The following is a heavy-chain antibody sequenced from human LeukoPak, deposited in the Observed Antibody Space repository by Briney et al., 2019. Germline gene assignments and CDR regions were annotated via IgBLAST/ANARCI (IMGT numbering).Heavy chain of an antibody. J-gene: IGHJ4*02. Sequence: PSETLSLTCAVYGGSFSGYYWSWIRQPPGKGLEWIGEINHSGSTNYNPSLKSRVTISVDTSKNQFSLKLSSVTAADTAVYYCARFSSTSCCIDYWGQGTLVTVSS. CDR2: INHSGST. D-gene: IGHD2-2*01. CDR1: GGSFSGYY. V-gene: IGHV4-34*01. CDR3: ARFSSTSCCIDY.